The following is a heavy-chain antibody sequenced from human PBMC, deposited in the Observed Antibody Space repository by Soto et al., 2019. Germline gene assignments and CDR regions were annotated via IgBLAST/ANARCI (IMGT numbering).Heavy chain of an antibody. CDR1: GGSISSGGYS. CDR3: ARAGGLGAVAADY. J-gene: IGHJ4*02. V-gene: IGHV4-30-2*01. CDR2: IYHSGST. D-gene: IGHD6-19*01. Sequence: QLQLQESGSGLVKPSQTLSLTCAVSGGSISSGGYSWSWIRQPPGKGLEWIGYIYHSGSTYYNPSLKSRVTISVDRSKNQFSLKLSFVTAADTAVYYCARAGGLGAVAADYWGQGTLVTVSS.